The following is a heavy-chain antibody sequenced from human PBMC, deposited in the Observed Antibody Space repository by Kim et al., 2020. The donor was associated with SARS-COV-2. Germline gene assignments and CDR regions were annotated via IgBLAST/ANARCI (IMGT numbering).Heavy chain of an antibody. V-gene: IGHV3-48*03. D-gene: IGHD3-9*01. CDR3: AKTTVNDWLREGPTRLYYYGMDV. CDR1: GFTFSSYE. Sequence: GGSLRLSCAASGFTFSSYEMNWVRQAPGKGLEWVSYISSSGSTIYYADSVKGRFTISRDNAKNSLYLQMNSLRAEDTAVYYCAKTTVNDWLREGPTRLYYYGMDVWGQGTTVTVSS. J-gene: IGHJ6*02. CDR2: ISSSGSTI.